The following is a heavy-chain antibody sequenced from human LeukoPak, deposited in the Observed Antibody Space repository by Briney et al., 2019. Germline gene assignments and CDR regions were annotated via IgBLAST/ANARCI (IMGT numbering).Heavy chain of an antibody. D-gene: IGHD3-3*01. CDR1: GYTFTCYD. J-gene: IGHJ6*03. Sequence: ASVKVSCTASGYTFTCYDINWVRQANGQGHEWKGWMNPNSGNTGYAQKFQGRVTMTRNTSLNTAYMALSSLRSEDRAAYYCARDWNTISFMDVWGKGTTVTVSS. CDR2: MNPNSGNT. CDR3: ARDWNTISFMDV. V-gene: IGHV1-8*02.